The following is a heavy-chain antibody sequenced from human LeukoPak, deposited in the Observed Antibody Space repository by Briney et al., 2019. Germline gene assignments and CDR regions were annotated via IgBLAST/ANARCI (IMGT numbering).Heavy chain of an antibody. CDR1: GYTFTGYN. Sequence: ASVNVSCKASGYTFTGYNIHWVRQAPGQGLEWMGWINPNSGGIDYAQKFQGRVTMTRDTSISTAYMELSGLRSDDTAVYYYARDMWGEPFWGQGTLVTVSS. V-gene: IGHV1-2*02. CDR2: INPNSGGI. CDR3: ARDMWGEPF. D-gene: IGHD3-16*01. J-gene: IGHJ4*02.